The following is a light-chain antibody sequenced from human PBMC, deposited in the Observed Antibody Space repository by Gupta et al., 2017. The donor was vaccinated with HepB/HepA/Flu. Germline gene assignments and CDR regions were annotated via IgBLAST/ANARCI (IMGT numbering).Light chain of an antibody. J-gene: IGLJ1*01. CDR3: SSYTSSSALLYV. Sequence: QSALTQPASVSGSPGQSITISCTGPSSDIGGHNYVSWYQQHPGKAPKLIIYDVSNRPSGMSNRFSGSKSGNTASLTISGLQTEDEADYYCSSYTSSSALLYVFGTGTRVTVL. V-gene: IGLV2-14*03. CDR1: SSDIGGHNY. CDR2: DVS.